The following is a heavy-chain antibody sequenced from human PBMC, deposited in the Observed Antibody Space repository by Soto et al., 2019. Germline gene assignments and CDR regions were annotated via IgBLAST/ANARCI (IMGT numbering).Heavy chain of an antibody. Sequence: SVPTLVNPTQTLTLTCTFSGFSLGTSGMCVSWIRQPPGKALEWLALIDCDDDKYYSTSLKTRLTISKDTSKKQVVLTMTNMDPVDTATYYCALSNTVAVPGPFDYWGEGTLVTVS. CDR3: ALSNTVAVPGPFDY. V-gene: IGHV2-70*01. J-gene: IGHJ4*02. D-gene: IGHD6-19*01. CDR1: GFSLGTSGMC. CDR2: IDCDDDK.